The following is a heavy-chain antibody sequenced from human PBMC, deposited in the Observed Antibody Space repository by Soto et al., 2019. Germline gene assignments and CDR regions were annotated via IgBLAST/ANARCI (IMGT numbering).Heavy chain of an antibody. CDR1: GFNFRTYS. V-gene: IGHV3-21*01. CDR2: ITTSTTYT. CDR3: ARDQEGGMDV. Sequence: GSLRLSCAASGFNFRTYSMNWVRQAPGKGLECVSSITTSTTYTFYADSVKGRFTISRDDAKNSLYLQMNSLRAEDTAVYYCARDQEGGMDVWGPGTTVTVSS. J-gene: IGHJ6*02.